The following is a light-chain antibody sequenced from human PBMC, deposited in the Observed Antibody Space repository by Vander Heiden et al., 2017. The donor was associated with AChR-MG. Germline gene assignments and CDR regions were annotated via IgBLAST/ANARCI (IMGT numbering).Light chain of an antibody. CDR2: STS. J-gene: IGLJ7*01. V-gene: IGLV7-43*01. Sequence: QTVVTQEPALIVSPGGTVTPTCASSTGAVTSGYYPNWFQQKPGQAHRTLIYSTSNKPSWTPARFSGSLLGGKAALTLSGVQPEDEAEYYCLLYYGGAAVFGGGTQLTVL. CDR1: TGAVTSGYY. CDR3: LLYYGGAAV.